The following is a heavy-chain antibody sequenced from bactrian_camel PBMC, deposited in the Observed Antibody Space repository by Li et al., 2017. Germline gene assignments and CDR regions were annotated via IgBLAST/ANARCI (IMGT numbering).Heavy chain of an antibody. J-gene: IGHJ4*01. CDR2: ISSDGNT. CDR1: KFTFEKSD. V-gene: IGHV3S60*01. Sequence: QVQLVESGGRSVQAGGSLRLSCTASKFTFEKSDMGWYRQPPGNECDLVSSISSDGNTYYADSVRSRFTISHENAKKTVYLQMNTLKPEDTAMYFCAAGHLIMCTAFAIPSFPDRGQGT. CDR3: AAGHLIMCTAFAIPSFPD. D-gene: IGHD6*01.